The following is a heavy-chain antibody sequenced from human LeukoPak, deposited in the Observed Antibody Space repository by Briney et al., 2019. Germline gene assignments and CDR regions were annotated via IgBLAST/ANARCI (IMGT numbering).Heavy chain of an antibody. J-gene: IGHJ3*02. Sequence: SETLSLTCTVSGGSINAYYWNWIRQPPGKGLEWIGYIYDSGSTNYNPSLKSRVTISVDTSKNQFSLKLSSVTAADTAVYYCARRVVVTAIEEDAFDIWGQGTMVTVSS. V-gene: IGHV4-59*08. CDR3: ARRVVVTAIEEDAFDI. CDR2: IYDSGST. CDR1: GGSINAYY. D-gene: IGHD2-21*02.